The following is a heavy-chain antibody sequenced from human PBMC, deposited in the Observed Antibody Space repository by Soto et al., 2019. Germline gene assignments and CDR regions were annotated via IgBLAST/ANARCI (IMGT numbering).Heavy chain of an antibody. CDR2: IYWDDDK. Sequence: QITLKESGPTLVKPTQTLTLTCTFSGFSLSTSGVGVDWIRQPPGKALEWLALIYWDDDKRYNPSLKNRLSISKDTSKNQVVLTMTNMDPVDTATYYCAHRRGDYNNYGGWYFDYWGQGTLVTVSS. CDR1: GFSLSTSGVG. J-gene: IGHJ4*02. D-gene: IGHD4-4*01. V-gene: IGHV2-5*02. CDR3: AHRRGDYNNYGGWYFDY.